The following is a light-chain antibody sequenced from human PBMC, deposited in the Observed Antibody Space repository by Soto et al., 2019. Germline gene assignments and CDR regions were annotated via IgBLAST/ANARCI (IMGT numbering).Light chain of an antibody. CDR1: QSVSSSC. CDR2: GAS. Sequence: EIVLTQSPGTLSLSPGERATLSCRASQSVSSSCLAWYQQKPGQAPRLLMYGASSRATGIPDRFSGSGSGTDFTLTISSLEPEDFAVYYCQQYGSSPWTFGQGTKVEIK. V-gene: IGKV3-20*01. J-gene: IGKJ1*01. CDR3: QQYGSSPWT.